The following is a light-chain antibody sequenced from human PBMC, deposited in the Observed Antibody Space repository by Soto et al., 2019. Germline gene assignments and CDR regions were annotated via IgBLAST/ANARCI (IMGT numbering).Light chain of an antibody. CDR1: NIGSKS. Sequence: SSELTQPPSVSVAPGQTARFSCATSNIGSKSVNWYQQRPGQAPVLVVYDDRDRPSGVPERFSGSNSGNTATLTISRVEDGDEADYYCQVWDSGSDHVLFGGGTKLTVL. CDR3: QVWDSGSDHVL. V-gene: IGLV3-21*02. CDR2: DDR. J-gene: IGLJ2*01.